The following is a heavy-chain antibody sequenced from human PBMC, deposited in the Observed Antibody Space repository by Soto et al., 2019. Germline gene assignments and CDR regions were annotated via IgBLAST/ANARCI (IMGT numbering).Heavy chain of an antibody. Sequence: ASVKVSCKASGYTFTSYDINWVRQAPGKGLEWMGGFDPEDGETIYAQKFQGRVTMTEDTSTDTAYMELSSLRSEDTAVYYCATGYDSSGYYPAGLDYWGQGTLVTVSS. CDR3: ATGYDSSGYYPAGLDY. D-gene: IGHD3-22*01. J-gene: IGHJ4*02. CDR1: GYTFTSYD. CDR2: FDPEDGET. V-gene: IGHV1-24*01.